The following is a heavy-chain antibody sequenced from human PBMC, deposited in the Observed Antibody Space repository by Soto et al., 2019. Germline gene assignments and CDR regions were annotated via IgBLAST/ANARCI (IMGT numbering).Heavy chain of an antibody. J-gene: IGHJ4*02. CDR2: IIPILGIA. D-gene: IGHD3-9*01. Sequence: GASVKVSCKASGYTFTSYYMHWVRQAPGQGLEWMGRIIPILGIANYAQKFQGRVTITADKSTSTAYMELSSLRSEDTAVYYCASPGYYDILTGYYKGSFFDYWGQGTLVTVSS. V-gene: IGHV1-69*02. CDR3: ASPGYYDILTGYYKGSFFDY. CDR1: GYTFTSYY.